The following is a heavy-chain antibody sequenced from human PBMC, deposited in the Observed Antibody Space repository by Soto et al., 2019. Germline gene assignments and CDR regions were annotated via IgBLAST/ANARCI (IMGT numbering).Heavy chain of an antibody. V-gene: IGHV1-46*01. J-gene: IGHJ4*02. D-gene: IGHD5-12*01. CDR2: INTSGGTT. Sequence: QVQLVQSGAEVKKPGATVKGSCKASGYTFTNYYINWLRQAPGQGLEWMGMINTSGGTTSYPQNFQGRITMTRDTYKSNRYMEVSSLRSEDTAVYYCENSPVVATKQEDYWGQGGLVAVSS. CDR3: ENSPVVATKQEDY. CDR1: GYTFTNYY.